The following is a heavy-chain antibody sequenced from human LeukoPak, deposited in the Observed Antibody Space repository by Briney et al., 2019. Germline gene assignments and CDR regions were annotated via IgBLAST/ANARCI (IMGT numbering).Heavy chain of an antibody. D-gene: IGHD3-16*02. CDR2: IYPGDSDT. Sequence: GESLKISCKGSGYSSTSYWIGWVRQMPGKGLEWMGIIYPGDSDTRYSPSFQGQVTISADKSISTAYLELSRLRSDDTAVYYCARDRWDGDSFDPWGQGTLVTVSS. V-gene: IGHV5-51*01. J-gene: IGHJ5*02. CDR3: ARDRWDGDSFDP. CDR1: GYSSTSYW.